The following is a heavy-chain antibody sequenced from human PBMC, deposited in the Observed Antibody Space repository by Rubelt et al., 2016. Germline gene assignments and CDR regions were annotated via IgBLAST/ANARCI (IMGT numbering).Heavy chain of an antibody. D-gene: IGHD1-7*01. V-gene: IGHV4-39*01. Sequence: LVKPSETLSLTCTVSGGSISSSSYYWGWIRQPPGKGLEWIGSIYYSGSTYYNPSLKSRVTISVDTSKNQFSLKLSSVTAADTAVYYCARRTGITGTTNAFDIWGQGTMVTVSS. CDR2: IYYSGST. J-gene: IGHJ3*02. CDR3: ARRTGITGTTNAFDI. CDR1: GGSISSSSYY.